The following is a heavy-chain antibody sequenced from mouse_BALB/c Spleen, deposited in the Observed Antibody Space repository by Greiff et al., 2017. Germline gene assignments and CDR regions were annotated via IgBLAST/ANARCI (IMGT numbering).Heavy chain of an antibody. J-gene: IGHJ3*01. V-gene: IGHV3-2*02. CDR3: ASIYDGYSRFAY. CDR1: GYSITSDYA. Sequence: EVHLVESGPGLVKPSQSLSLTCTVTGYSITSDYAWNWIRQFPGNKLEWMGYISYSGSTSYNPSLKSRISITRDTSKNQFFLQLNSVTTEDTATYYCASIYDGYSRFAYWGQGTLVTVSA. CDR2: ISYSGST. D-gene: IGHD2-3*01.